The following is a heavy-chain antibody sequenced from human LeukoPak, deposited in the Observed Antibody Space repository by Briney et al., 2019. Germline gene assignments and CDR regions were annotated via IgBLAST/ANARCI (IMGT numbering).Heavy chain of an antibody. Sequence: SVKVSCKASGGTFSSYAISWVRQAPGQGLEWMGGIIPIFGTANYAQKFQGRVTITTDESTSTAYMELSSLRSEDTAVYYCASIGYCSSTSCLPDAFDIRGQGTMVTVSS. CDR3: ASIGYCSSTSCLPDAFDI. CDR2: IIPIFGTA. V-gene: IGHV1-69*05. CDR1: GGTFSSYA. J-gene: IGHJ3*02. D-gene: IGHD2-2*01.